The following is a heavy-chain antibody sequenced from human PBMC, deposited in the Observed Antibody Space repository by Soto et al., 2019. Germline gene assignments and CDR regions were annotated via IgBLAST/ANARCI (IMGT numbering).Heavy chain of an antibody. CDR2: IYYSGST. D-gene: IGHD4-4*01. V-gene: IGHV4-59*01. CDR1: GGSISSYY. CDR3: AREATTVSWNYYYYMDV. Sequence: SETLSLTCTVSGGSISSYYWSWIRQPPGKGLEWIGYIYYSGSTNYNPSLKSRVTISVDTSKNQFSLRLSSVTAADTAVYYCAREATTVSWNYYYYMDVWGKGTTVTVSS. J-gene: IGHJ6*03.